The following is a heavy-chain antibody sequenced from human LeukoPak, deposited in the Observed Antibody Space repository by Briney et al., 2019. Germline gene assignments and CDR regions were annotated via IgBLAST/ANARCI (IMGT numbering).Heavy chain of an antibody. CDR2: ISAYNGNT. V-gene: IGHV1-18*01. Sequence: ASVKVSCKASGYTFTSYGISWVRQAPGQGLEWMGWISAYNGNTNYAQKLRGRVTMTTDTSTSTAYMELRSLRSDDTAMFYCARDLQIGGSYYRGFDIWGQGTMVTVSS. CDR1: GYTFTSYG. D-gene: IGHD1-26*01. J-gene: IGHJ3*02. CDR3: ARDLQIGGSYYRGFDI.